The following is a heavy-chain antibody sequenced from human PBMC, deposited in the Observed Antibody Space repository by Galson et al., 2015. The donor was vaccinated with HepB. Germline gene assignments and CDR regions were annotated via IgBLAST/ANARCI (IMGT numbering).Heavy chain of an antibody. Sequence: SLRLSCAASGFSFSSFAMHWVRQAPGKGLEWVAIISSDGKHQYYADSVRGRFTISRDISKNTLYLQMNSLSAEDTAIYYCARDPDDSNGYYRSFEYWGQGTLGTVSS. D-gene: IGHD3-22*01. CDR2: ISSDGKHQ. CDR3: ARDPDDSNGYYRSFEY. CDR1: GFSFSSFA. V-gene: IGHV3-30*04. J-gene: IGHJ4*02.